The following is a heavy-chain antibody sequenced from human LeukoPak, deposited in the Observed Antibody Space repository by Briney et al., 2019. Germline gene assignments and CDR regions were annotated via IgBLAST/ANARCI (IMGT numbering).Heavy chain of an antibody. CDR1: GFTFSSYG. D-gene: IGHD6-19*01. Sequence: WGSLRLSCASSGFTFSSYGIHWVLPAPVKWLDWGAFIWYDESNKYYADSVKCRFTISRDNSKNTLYLQMNRLRAEETAVYYCARAQWLANYYYYGMDVWGQGTTVTVSS. CDR2: IWYDESNK. J-gene: IGHJ6*02. V-gene: IGHV3-33*01. CDR3: ARAQWLANYYYYGMDV.